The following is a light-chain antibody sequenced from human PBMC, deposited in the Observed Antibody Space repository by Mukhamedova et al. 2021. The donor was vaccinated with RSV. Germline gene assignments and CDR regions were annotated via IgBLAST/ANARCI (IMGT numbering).Light chain of an antibody. V-gene: IGKV1-39*01. CDR3: QQSYSTPCT. J-gene: IGKJ2*02. Sequence: WYQRRVHGKAPNLLISTASNLQSVVPSRFSGSGSGTDFTLTISSLQPEDFATYYCQQSYSTPCTFGQGTKLEIK. CDR2: TAS.